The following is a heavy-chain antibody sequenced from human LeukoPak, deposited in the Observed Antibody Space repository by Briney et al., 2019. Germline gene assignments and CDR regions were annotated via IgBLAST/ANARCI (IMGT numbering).Heavy chain of an antibody. CDR3: ARCLYYYGWASPMCYFDY. CDR2: IYYSGST. D-gene: IGHD3-10*01. V-gene: IGHV4-59*01. J-gene: IGHJ4*02. Sequence: PSETLSLTCAVYGGSFSGYYRSWIRQPPGKGLEWIGYIYYSGSTNYNPSLKSRVTISVDTSKNQFSLKLSSVTAADTAVYYCARCLYYYGWASPMCYFDYWGQGTLVTVSS. CDR1: GGSFSGYY.